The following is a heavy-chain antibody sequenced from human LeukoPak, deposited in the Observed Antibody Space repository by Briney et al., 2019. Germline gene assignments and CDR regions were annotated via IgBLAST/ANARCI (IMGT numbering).Heavy chain of an antibody. CDR3: ARHLSTGWPKYYHHTMDV. J-gene: IGHJ6*02. Sequence: GESLKISCKGSGYTFTSYWIGWVRQVPGKGLEWMGIIYPGDSDTRYSPSFQGQVTISADKSISTAYLQWSSLKASDTAMYYCARHLSTGWPKYYHHTMDVWGQGATVTVSS. CDR2: IYPGDSDT. V-gene: IGHV5-51*01. CDR1: GYTFTSYW. D-gene: IGHD6-19*01.